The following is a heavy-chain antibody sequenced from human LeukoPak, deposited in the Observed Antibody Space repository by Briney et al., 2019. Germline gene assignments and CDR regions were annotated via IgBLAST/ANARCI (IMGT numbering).Heavy chain of an antibody. J-gene: IGHJ4*02. D-gene: IGHD1-26*01. Sequence: GGSLRLSCATSGFTFSSYAMSWVRQAPGKGLEWVANIKQDGSEKYYVDSVKGRFTISRDNAKNSLYLQMNSLRAEDTAVYYCARDVAHRWELSTFDYWGQGTLVTVSS. CDR2: IKQDGSEK. CDR3: ARDVAHRWELSTFDY. V-gene: IGHV3-7*01. CDR1: GFTFSSYA.